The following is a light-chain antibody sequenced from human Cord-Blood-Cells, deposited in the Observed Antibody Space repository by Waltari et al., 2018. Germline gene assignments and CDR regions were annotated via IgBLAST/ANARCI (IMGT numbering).Light chain of an antibody. CDR1: QSISSY. J-gene: IGKJ5*01. Sequence: DIQMTQSPSSLSASVGDRVTITCRASQSISSYLNWYHQKPGKAPKLLIYAASSLQSGVPSRFSGSGSGTDFTLTISSLQPEDFATYYCQQSYSTPRFGQGTRLEIK. V-gene: IGKV1-39*01. CDR3: QQSYSTPR. CDR2: AAS.